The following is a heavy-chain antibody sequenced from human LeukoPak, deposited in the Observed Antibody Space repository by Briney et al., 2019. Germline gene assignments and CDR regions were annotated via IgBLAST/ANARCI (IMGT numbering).Heavy chain of an antibody. D-gene: IGHD6-13*01. V-gene: IGHV3-30*03. CDR2: ISYDGSNK. J-gene: IGHJ4*02. Sequence: GGSLRLSCAASGFTFSGYGMHWVRQAPGKGLEWVAVISYDGSNKYYADSVKGRFTISRDNSKNTLYLQMNSLRAEDTAVYYCARTLYIAAVPGGFDYWGQGSLVTVSS. CDR1: GFTFSGYG. CDR3: ARTLYIAAVPGGFDY.